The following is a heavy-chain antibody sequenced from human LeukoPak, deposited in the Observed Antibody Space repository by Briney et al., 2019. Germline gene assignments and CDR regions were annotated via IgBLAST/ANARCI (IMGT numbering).Heavy chain of an antibody. J-gene: IGHJ5*02. CDR3: ARHSYSNYWFDP. D-gene: IGHD4-11*01. V-gene: IGHV4-39*01. CDR1: GGSISSSSYY. CDR2: IYYSGST. Sequence: PSETLSLTFTVSGGSISSSSYYWGWIRQPPGKGLEWIGSIYYSGSTYYNPSLNSRVTISVDTSKNQFSLKLSSVTAADTAVYYCARHSYSNYWFDPWGQGTLVTVSS.